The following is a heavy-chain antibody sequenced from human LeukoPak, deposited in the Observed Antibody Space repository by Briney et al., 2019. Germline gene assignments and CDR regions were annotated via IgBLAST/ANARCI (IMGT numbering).Heavy chain of an antibody. CDR2: ISYSGST. V-gene: IGHV4-59*08. CDR1: GGSIDSYY. Sequence: SETLSLTCTISGGSIDSYYWSWIRQPPGKGLEWIGYISYSGSTNYNPSLKNRVTLSLDTSKNQFSLKLSSVTAADTAIYYCARSYCSGGSCWVYFDYWGQGTLVTVSS. J-gene: IGHJ4*02. D-gene: IGHD2-15*01. CDR3: ARSYCSGGSCWVYFDY.